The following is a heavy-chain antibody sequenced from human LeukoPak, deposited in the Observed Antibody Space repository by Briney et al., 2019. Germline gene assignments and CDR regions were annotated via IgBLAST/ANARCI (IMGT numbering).Heavy chain of an antibody. CDR3: AREEQLDRGGFFDY. CDR1: GGTFSSYA. V-gene: IGHV1-69*13. Sequence: SVKVSCKASGGTFSSYAISWVRQAPGQGLEWMGGIIPIFGTADYAQKFQGRVTITADESTSTAYMELSSLRSEDTAVYYCAREEQLDRGGFFDYWGQGTLVTVSS. D-gene: IGHD6-6*01. J-gene: IGHJ4*02. CDR2: IIPIFGTA.